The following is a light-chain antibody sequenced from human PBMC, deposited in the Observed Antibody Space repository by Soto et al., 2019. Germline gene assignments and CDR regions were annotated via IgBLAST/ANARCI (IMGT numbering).Light chain of an antibody. Sequence: QSALTQPPSASGSPGQSVTISCTGTSSDVGGYNYVSWYQQYPGKVPKLMIYEVNKRPSKVPDRFSGSKSGNTASLTVSGLQAEDEADYYCTSYAGGNNVFGTGTNVTVL. CDR2: EVN. J-gene: IGLJ1*01. CDR1: SSDVGGYNY. CDR3: TSYAGGNNV. V-gene: IGLV2-8*01.